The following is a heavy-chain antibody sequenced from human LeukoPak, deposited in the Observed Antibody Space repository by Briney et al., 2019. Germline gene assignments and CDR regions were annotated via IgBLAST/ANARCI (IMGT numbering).Heavy chain of an antibody. V-gene: IGHV3-66*01. CDR3: AKPRGATVPQLFFDY. D-gene: IGHD3-10*01. Sequence: GGSLRLSCAASGFTVSNNYINWVRQAPGKGLEWVSLIYGSGSADYADSVKGRFTISRDNSKNTLYLQMNSLRGEDTAVYFCAKPRGATVPQLFFDYWGQGTLVTVSS. CDR2: IYGSGSA. J-gene: IGHJ4*02. CDR1: GFTVSNNY.